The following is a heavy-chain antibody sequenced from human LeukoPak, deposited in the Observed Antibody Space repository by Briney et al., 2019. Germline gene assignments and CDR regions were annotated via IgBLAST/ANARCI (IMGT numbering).Heavy chain of an antibody. CDR2: ISSSSSHT. D-gene: IGHD1-7*01. V-gene: IGHV3-11*06. CDR1: GFIVSTNY. CDR3: ARDHVGGITGTTL. J-gene: IGHJ4*02. Sequence: PGGSLRLSCAASGFIVSTNYMSWVRQAPGKGLEWVSYISSSSSHTNYADSVKGRFTISRDNAKNSLYLQMNSLRAEDTAVYYCARDHVGGITGTTLWGQGALVTVFS.